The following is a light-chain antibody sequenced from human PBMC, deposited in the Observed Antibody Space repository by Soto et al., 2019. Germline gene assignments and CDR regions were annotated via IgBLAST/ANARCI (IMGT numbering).Light chain of an antibody. J-gene: IGLJ2*01. CDR2: SNN. CDR3: AAWDDSLIGVE. V-gene: IGLV1-44*01. Sequence: QSVLTQPPSASGTPGQRVTISCSGSSSNIGSSTVNWYQHLPGTAPKLLIYSNNARSSGVPDRFSGSKSGTSASLAISGLQSEDEADYYCAAWDDSLIGVEFGGGTKVTVL. CDR1: SSNIGSST.